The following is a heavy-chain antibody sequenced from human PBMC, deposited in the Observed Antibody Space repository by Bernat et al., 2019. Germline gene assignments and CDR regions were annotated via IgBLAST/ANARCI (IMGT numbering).Heavy chain of an antibody. D-gene: IGHD5-12*01. J-gene: IGHJ4*02. Sequence: EVQLVESGGGLVQPGGSLRLSCAASGFTFSSYEMNWVLQAPGKGLEWVSYISSSGSTIYYADSVKGRFTISRDNAKHSLYLQMNSLRAEDTAVYYCARYSGYDHTSDYWGQGTLVTVSS. CDR1: GFTFSSYE. V-gene: IGHV3-48*03. CDR2: ISSSGSTI. CDR3: ARYSGYDHTSDY.